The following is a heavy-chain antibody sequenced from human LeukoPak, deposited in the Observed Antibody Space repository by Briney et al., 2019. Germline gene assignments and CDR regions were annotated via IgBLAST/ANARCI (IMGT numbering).Heavy chain of an antibody. CDR1: GYTFTSYG. D-gene: IGHD6-19*01. J-gene: IGHJ4*02. V-gene: IGHV1-18*01. Sequence: GASVKVSCKTSGYTFTSYGISWVRQAPGHGLDWMGWISTYNGNTNYAQNLQGRVIMTTDTSTSTAYMELRSLRSDDTAVYYCAGDTYNSGWCSDYWGRGTLVTVSS. CDR2: ISTYNGNT. CDR3: AGDTYNSGWCSDY.